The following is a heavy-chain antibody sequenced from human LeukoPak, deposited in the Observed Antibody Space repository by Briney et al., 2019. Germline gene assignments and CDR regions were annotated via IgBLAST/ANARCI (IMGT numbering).Heavy chain of an antibody. CDR3: ARDSVGFGELFNFDY. CDR2: INTNTGNP. CDR1: GYTFTGYY. J-gene: IGHJ4*02. V-gene: IGHV7-4-1*02. D-gene: IGHD3-10*01. Sequence: GASVKVSCKASGYTFTGYYMHWVRQAPGQGLEWMGWINTNTGNPTYAQGFTGRFVFSLDTSVSTAYLQISSLKAEDTAVYYCARDSVGFGELFNFDYWGQGTLVTVSS.